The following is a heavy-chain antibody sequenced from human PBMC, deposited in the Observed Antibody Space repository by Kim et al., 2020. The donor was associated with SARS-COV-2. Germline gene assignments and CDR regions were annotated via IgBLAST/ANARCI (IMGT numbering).Heavy chain of an antibody. J-gene: IGHJ3*02. CDR2: IIPIFGTA. CDR1: GGTFSSYA. CDR3: ARSMLYVEMATIADPSAVRDAFDI. V-gene: IGHV1-69*13. Sequence: SVKVSCKASGGTFSSYAISWVRQAPGQGLEWMGGIIPIFGTANYAQKFQGRVTITADESTSTAYMELSSLRSEDTAVYYCARSMLYVEMATIADPSAVRDAFDIWGQGTMVTVSS. D-gene: IGHD5-12*01.